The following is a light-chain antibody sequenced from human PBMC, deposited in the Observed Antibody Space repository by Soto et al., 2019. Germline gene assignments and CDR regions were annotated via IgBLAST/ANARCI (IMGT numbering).Light chain of an antibody. Sequence: EIVLTQSPGTLSLSPGERATLSCRASQSVSGRYLAWYQQKPGQAPRLVIFGASTRAPGIPDRFTGSGSGTDFTVTISRLEPEDFAVYYCQQYETSPWTFGQGTKVEIK. CDR2: GAS. CDR1: QSVSGRY. J-gene: IGKJ1*01. CDR3: QQYETSPWT. V-gene: IGKV3-20*01.